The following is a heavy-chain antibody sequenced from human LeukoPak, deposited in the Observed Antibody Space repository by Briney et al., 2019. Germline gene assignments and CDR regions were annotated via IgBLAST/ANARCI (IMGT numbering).Heavy chain of an antibody. V-gene: IGHV1-18*01. D-gene: IGHD3-22*01. Sequence: ASVKVSCKPSGYTFSSYGISWVRQAPGQGLEWMGWISAYNGNTNYAQKVQGRVTMTTDTSTSTAYMELRGLRSDDTAVYYCATTVYFDNYFGSAYFSPFDYWGQGTLVTVSS. J-gene: IGHJ4*02. CDR1: GYTFSSYG. CDR3: ATTVYFDNYFGSAYFSPFDY. CDR2: ISAYNGNT.